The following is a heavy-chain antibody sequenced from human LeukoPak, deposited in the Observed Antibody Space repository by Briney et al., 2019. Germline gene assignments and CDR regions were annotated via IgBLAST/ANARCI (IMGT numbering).Heavy chain of an antibody. J-gene: IGHJ5*02. V-gene: IGHV3-33*01. CDR2: IWYDGSNK. D-gene: IGHD4-23*01. CDR1: GFTFSSYG. Sequence: GGSLRLSCAASGFTFSSYGMHWVRQAPGKGLEWVAVIWYDGSNKYYADSVKGRFTISRDSSKNTLYLQMNSLGAEDTAVYYCARDGNYGGNSELPSWGQGTLVTVSS. CDR3: ARDGNYGGNSELPS.